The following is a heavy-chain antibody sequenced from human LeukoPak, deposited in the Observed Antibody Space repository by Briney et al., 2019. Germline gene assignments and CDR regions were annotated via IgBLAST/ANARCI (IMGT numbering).Heavy chain of an antibody. CDR3: AKAGALERYYGMDV. D-gene: IGHD1-1*01. J-gene: IGHJ6*02. Sequence: SVKLSCKASGGTFSSYAISWERQAPGQGLEWMGRIIPILGIANYAQKFQGRVTITADKSTSTAYMELSSLRSEDTAGYYCAKAGALERYYGMDVWGQGTTVTVSS. CDR2: IIPILGIA. V-gene: IGHV1-69*04. CDR1: GGTFSSYA.